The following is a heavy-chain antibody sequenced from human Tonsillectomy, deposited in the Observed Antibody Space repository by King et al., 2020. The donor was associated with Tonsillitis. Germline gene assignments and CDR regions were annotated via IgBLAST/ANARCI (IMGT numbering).Heavy chain of an antibody. CDR3: ARDPRAGGQWSAYYYYGMDV. Sequence: VQLVQSGGGVVQPGTSLRLSCVGTGFTFSSYTMHWVRQAPGKGLEWVAVISYDGSHEYYADSVKGRFTISRDNSKKTLSLQMNSLRTEDTALYYCARDPRAGGQWSAYYYYGMDVWGQGTWVIVSS. J-gene: IGHJ6*02. CDR1: GFTFSSYT. V-gene: IGHV3-30*03. CDR2: ISYDGSHE. D-gene: IGHD2-15*01.